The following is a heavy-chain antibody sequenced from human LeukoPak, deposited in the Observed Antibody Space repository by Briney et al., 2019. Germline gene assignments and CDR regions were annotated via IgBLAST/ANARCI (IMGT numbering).Heavy chain of an antibody. CDR1: GFTVSSNY. Sequence: PGGSLRLSCAASGFTVSSNYMSWVRQAPGKGLEWVSVIYSGGNTYYADSVKGRFTISRDDSKNTLYLQMNSLRAEDTAVYYCARAVSSGYDPFDYWGQGNLVTVSS. J-gene: IGHJ4*02. V-gene: IGHV3-53*01. D-gene: IGHD3-22*01. CDR3: ARAVSSGYDPFDY. CDR2: IYSGGNT.